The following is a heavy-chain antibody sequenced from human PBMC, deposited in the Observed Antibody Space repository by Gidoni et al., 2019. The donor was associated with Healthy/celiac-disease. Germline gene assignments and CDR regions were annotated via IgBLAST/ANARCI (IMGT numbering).Heavy chain of an antibody. CDR2: ISGSGGST. J-gene: IGHJ2*01. CDR1: GFTFSSDA. Sequence: EVQLLESGGGLVPPGGSLRLSCAASGFTFSSDAMSWVRQAPGKGLEWGSAISGSGGSTYYADSVKGRFTISRDNSKNTLYLQMNSLRAEDTAVYYCAKGPYWYFDLWGRGTLVTVSS. CDR3: AKGPYWYFDL. V-gene: IGHV3-23*01.